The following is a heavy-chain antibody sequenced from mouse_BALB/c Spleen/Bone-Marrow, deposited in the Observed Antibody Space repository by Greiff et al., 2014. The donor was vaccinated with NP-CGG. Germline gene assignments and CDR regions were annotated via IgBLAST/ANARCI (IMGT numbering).Heavy chain of an antibody. CDR1: GFSLNSYG. V-gene: IGHV2-6-2*01. CDR3: ARHERGYPYAMDY. Sequence: LQESGPDLVAPSQSLSITCTVSGFSLNSYGVRWVRQPPGKGLEWLGVIWSDGSTTYNSALKSRLSISKDNSKSQLFLKMNSLQTDDTAMYYCARHERGYPYAMDYWGQGTSVTVSS. CDR2: IWSDGST. D-gene: IGHD2-2*01. J-gene: IGHJ4*01.